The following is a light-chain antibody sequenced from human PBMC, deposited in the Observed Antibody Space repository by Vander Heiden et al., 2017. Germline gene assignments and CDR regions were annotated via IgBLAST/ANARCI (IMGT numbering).Light chain of an antibody. CDR1: QGISNY. CDR3: LKDKGAVVT. CDR2: AAS. V-gene: IGKV1-27*01. Sequence: DIQMTQSPSSLSASVGDRVTITCRASQGISNYLAWYQQKPGKVPKLLIYAASTLQSGVPSRFSGSGSGTDFTLTISSLHPEDVATYYCLKDKGAVVTFGHGTKVDIK. J-gene: IGKJ3*01.